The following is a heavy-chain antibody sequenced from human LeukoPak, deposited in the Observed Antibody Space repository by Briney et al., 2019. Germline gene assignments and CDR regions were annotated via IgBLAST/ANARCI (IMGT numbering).Heavy chain of an antibody. CDR2: IIPIFGTA. CDR1: GGTFSSYA. D-gene: IGHD5-18*01. V-gene: IGHV1-69*13. J-gene: IGHJ4*02. CDR3: ARSDTAMVALFDY. Sequence: ASVKVSCKASGGTFSSYAISWVRQAPGQGLEWMGGIIPIFGTANYAQKFQGRVTITADESTSTAYMELSSLRSEDTAVYYCARSDTAMVALFDYWGQGTLVTVSS.